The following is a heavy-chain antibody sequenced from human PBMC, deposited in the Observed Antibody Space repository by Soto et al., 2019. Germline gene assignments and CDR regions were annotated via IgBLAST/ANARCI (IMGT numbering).Heavy chain of an antibody. J-gene: IGHJ6*02. CDR1: GFTVSSNY. CDR2: IYSGGST. V-gene: IGHV3-53*01. Sequence: GGSLRLSCAASGFTVSSNYMSWVRQAPGKGLEWVSVIYSGGSTYYADSVKGRFTISRDNSKNTLYLQMNSLRAEDTAVYYFARTTRDSSDYYYYHRYRKAVPGQRTTVPVSS. CDR3: ARTTRDSSDYYYYHRYRKAV. D-gene: IGHD3-22*01.